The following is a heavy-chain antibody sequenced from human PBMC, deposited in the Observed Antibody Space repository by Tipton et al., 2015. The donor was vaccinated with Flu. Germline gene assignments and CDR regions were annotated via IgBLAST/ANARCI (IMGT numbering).Heavy chain of an antibody. D-gene: IGHD3-16*01. CDR3: TTRRGSITSGGLSATDY. J-gene: IGHJ4*02. CDR2: IKSQTDGATT. V-gene: IGHV3-15*01. Sequence: GLVKPSETLSLTCTVSRGSISGYFWSWIRQPPGKGLEWIGLIKSQTDGATTDYAAPVKGRFTISRDDSKNTVYLRMSSLQTEDTGVYYCTTRRGSITSGGLSATDYWGPGTLVSVSS. CDR1: RGSISGYF.